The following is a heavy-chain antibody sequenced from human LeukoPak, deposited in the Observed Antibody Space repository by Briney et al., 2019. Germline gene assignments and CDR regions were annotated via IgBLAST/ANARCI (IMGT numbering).Heavy chain of an antibody. CDR1: GFTFSSYS. CDR3: TRGIGNIVVVTAIQPHPGRVGAFDI. J-gene: IGHJ3*02. V-gene: IGHV3-21*04. D-gene: IGHD2-21*02. Sequence: GGSLRLSCAASGFTFSSYSMNWVRQAPGKGLEWVSSISSSSSYIYYADSVKGRFTISRDNSKNTLYLQMNSLRAEDTAVYYCTRGIGNIVVVTAIQPHPGRVGAFDIWGQGTMVTVSS. CDR2: ISSSSSYI.